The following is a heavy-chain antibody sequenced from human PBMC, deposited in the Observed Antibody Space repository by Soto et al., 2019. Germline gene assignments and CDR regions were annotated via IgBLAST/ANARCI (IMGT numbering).Heavy chain of an antibody. D-gene: IGHD3-22*01. CDR3: AKAANVVTHWFDL. CDR2: ISWNSGDV. J-gene: IGHJ5*02. CDR1: GFMVDDFS. Sequence: EVQLVESGGGLVQPGRSLRLSCAASGFMVDDFSMHWVRQAPGKGLEWVSGISWNSGDVAYADSVKGRFTISRDNAKHSVYLHSNRLRPEDTVLYYWAKAANVVTHWFDLWGQGTMVTVSS. V-gene: IGHV3-9*01.